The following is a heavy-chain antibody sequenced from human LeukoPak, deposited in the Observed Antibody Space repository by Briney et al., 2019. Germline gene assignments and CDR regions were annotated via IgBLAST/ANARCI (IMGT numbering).Heavy chain of an antibody. D-gene: IGHD3-9*01. V-gene: IGHV3-7*03. CDR3: ARERRYDILTGQY. CDR2: IRQDGSQK. Sequence: GGSLRLSCAASGFTFSSYWMSWVRQAPGKGLEWVATIRQDGSQKYYVDSAKGRFTISRDNAKNSLYLQMNSLRAEDTAVYYCARERRYDILTGQYWGQGTLVTVSS. CDR1: GFTFSSYW. J-gene: IGHJ4*02.